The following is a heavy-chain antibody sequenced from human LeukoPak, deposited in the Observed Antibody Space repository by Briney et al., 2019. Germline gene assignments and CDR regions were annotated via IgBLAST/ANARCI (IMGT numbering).Heavy chain of an antibody. CDR3: ASQDCGWFDP. CDR1: GGSISSGSYY. Sequence: SQTLSLTCTVSGGSISSGSYYWSWIRQPAGKGLEWIGRIYTSGSTNYNPSLKSRVTISVDTSKNQFSLKLSSVTAADTAVCYCASQDCGWFDPWGQGTLVTVSS. D-gene: IGHD2-21*02. CDR2: IYTSGST. J-gene: IGHJ5*02. V-gene: IGHV4-61*02.